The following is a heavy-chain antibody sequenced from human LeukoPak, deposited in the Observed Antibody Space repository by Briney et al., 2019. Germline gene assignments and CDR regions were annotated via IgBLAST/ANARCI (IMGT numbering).Heavy chain of an antibody. CDR1: GDSFSSVTDY. CDR2: GDYSGGT. CDR3: AEDSDLRRYYI. D-gene: IGHD4-23*01. J-gene: IGHJ4*02. Sequence: SETLSLTCSVSGDSFSSVTDYWAWIRQPPGKGLEWIASGDYSGGTYYNPSLKSQVTISMDTSKNQFSPTLISVTAADTAVYYCAEDSDLRRYYIWGQGTLVTVSS. V-gene: IGHV4-39*07.